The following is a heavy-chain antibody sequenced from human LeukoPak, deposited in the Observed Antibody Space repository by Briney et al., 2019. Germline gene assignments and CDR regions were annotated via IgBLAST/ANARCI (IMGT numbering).Heavy chain of an antibody. CDR1: GFTFSSYA. CDR2: ISGNGDYT. J-gene: IGHJ4*02. Sequence: PGGSLRLSCAASGFTFSSYAMTWVRQAPGKGLEWVSSISGNGDYTYYADSVKGRFIISRDNSENTLYLQMSSPRAEDTAIYYCANGLGFQHLYYWGQGTLVTVSS. D-gene: IGHD5-12*01. V-gene: IGHV3-23*01. CDR3: ANGLGFQHLYY.